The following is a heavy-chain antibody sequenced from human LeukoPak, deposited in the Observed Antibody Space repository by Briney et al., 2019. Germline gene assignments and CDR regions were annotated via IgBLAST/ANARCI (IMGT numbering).Heavy chain of an antibody. D-gene: IGHD6-13*01. CDR3: AKNGGQLTPYYYYGMDV. Sequence: GGSLRLSCAASGFTFSSYAMSWVRQAPGKGLEWVSAISGSGGSTYYADSVKGRFTISRDNSKNTLYLQMNSLRAEDTAVYYCAKNGGQLTPYYYYGMDVWGQGTTVTVSS. J-gene: IGHJ6*02. CDR2: ISGSGGST. V-gene: IGHV3-23*01. CDR1: GFTFSSYA.